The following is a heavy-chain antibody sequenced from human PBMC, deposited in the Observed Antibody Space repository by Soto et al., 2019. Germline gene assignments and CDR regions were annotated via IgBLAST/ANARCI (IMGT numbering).Heavy chain of an antibody. J-gene: IGHJ6*02. CDR2: ITSSGSST. D-gene: IGHD3-3*01. CDR3: AKDLSYYDFWSGYYVMDV. V-gene: IGHV3-23*01. Sequence: GGSLRLSCAASGFTFSTYAMTWVRQAPGKGLQWVSAITSSGSSTYYADSVKGRFTTSRDNSKYTLYLQMNSLRAEDTAVYYCAKDLSYYDFWSGYYVMDVWGQGTTVTVS. CDR1: GFTFSTYA.